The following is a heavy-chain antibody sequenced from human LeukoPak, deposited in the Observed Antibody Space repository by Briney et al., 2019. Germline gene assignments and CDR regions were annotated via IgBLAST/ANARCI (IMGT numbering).Heavy chain of an antibody. CDR3: TTSSDGVTPPFDP. CDR1: EFTFSDSW. V-gene: IGHV3-74*01. J-gene: IGHJ5*02. Sequence: PGGSLRLSCAASEFTFSDSWMHWVRQVPGEGLVWVSRVNSDGSHTTYADSVRGRLTISRDNAKNTLYLQMNSLRAEDTGVYYCTTSSDGVTPPFDPWGQGTLVTVSS. D-gene: IGHD2-21*02. CDR2: VNSDGSHT.